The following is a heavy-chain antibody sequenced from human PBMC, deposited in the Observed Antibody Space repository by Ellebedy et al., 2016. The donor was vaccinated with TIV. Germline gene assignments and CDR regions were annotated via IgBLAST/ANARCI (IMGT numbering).Heavy chain of an antibody. D-gene: IGHD1-26*01. CDR1: GGTFSSYA. Sequence: ASVKVSCKASGGTFSSYAISWVRQVPGQGLEWMGGIIPIFGTANYAQKFQGRVTITADESTSTAYMELSSLRSEDTAVYYCARLVDYYFDYWGQGTLVTVSS. V-gene: IGHV1-69*13. CDR2: IIPIFGTA. CDR3: ARLVDYYFDY. J-gene: IGHJ4*02.